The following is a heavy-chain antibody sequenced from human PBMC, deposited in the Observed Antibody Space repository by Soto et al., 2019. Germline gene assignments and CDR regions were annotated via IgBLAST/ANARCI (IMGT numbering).Heavy chain of an antibody. J-gene: IGHJ3*02. Sequence: GASVKVSCKASGYTFTGYYMHWVRQAPGQGLEWMGWINPNSGGTNYAQKFQGRVTMTRDTSISTAYMELSRLRSDDTAVYYCARHYYDSSGTPVGAFDIWGQGTMVTVSS. CDR1: GYTFTGYY. D-gene: IGHD3-22*01. CDR3: ARHYYDSSGTPVGAFDI. CDR2: INPNSGGT. V-gene: IGHV1-2*02.